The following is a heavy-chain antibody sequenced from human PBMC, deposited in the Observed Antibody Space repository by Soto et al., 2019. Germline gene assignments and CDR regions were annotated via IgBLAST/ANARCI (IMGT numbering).Heavy chain of an antibody. Sequence: QVQLQESGPGLVKPSETLSLTCTVSGGSISSYYWSWIRQPAGKGLEWIGRIHTSGSTNYNPSLKSRVTMSVDTSKNQFSLKLSSVTAADTAVYYCARDGYGGDIVVVPAAFFDYWGQGTLVTVSS. CDR3: ARDGYGGDIVVVPAAFFDY. V-gene: IGHV4-4*07. J-gene: IGHJ4*02. D-gene: IGHD2-2*01. CDR1: GGSISSYY. CDR2: IHTSGST.